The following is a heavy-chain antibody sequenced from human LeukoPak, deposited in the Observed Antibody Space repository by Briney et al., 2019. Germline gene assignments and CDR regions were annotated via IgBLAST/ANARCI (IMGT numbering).Heavy chain of an antibody. CDR1: GYAFTSYD. CDR3: ARDKTGYYDSSGLNWFDP. V-gene: IGHV1-8*03. CDR2: MNPNSGNT. Sequence: ASVKVCCEASGYAFTSYDINWVRQAPGQGHEWMGYMNPNSGNTGYAQRFQGRVTITTDTSISTAYMELSSLRSEDTAVYYCARDKTGYYDSSGLNWFDPRGQGTLVTVSS. J-gene: IGHJ5*02. D-gene: IGHD3-22*01.